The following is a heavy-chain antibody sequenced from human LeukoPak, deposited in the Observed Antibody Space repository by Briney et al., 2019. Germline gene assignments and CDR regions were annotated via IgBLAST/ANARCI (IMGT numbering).Heavy chain of an antibody. D-gene: IGHD3-9*01. CDR1: GFTFDDYA. J-gene: IGHJ5*02. CDR3: ARDVGGYYDILTGYSGNWFDP. Sequence: GRSLRLSCAASGFTFDDYAMHWVRQAPGKGLEWVSGISWNSGSIGYADSVKGRFTISRDNAKNSLYLQMNSLRAEDTAVYYCARDVGGYYDILTGYSGNWFDPWGQGTLVTVSS. V-gene: IGHV3-9*01. CDR2: ISWNSGSI.